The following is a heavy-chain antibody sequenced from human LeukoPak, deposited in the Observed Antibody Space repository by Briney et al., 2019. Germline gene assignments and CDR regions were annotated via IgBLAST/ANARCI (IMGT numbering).Heavy chain of an antibody. Sequence: GGSLRLSCAASGFTFSSYAMSWVRQAPGKGLEWVSYISSSGSTIYYADSVKGRFTISRDNATTSLYLQMNSLIAKYTAVYYCARFGRLYDYVWRSYSIFDYWGQGTLVTVSS. CDR1: GFTFSSYA. CDR2: ISSSGSTI. D-gene: IGHD3-16*01. CDR3: ARFGRLYDYVWRSYSIFDY. V-gene: IGHV3-48*03. J-gene: IGHJ4*02.